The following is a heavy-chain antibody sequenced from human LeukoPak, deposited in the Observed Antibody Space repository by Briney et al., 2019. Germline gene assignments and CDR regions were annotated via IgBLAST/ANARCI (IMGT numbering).Heavy chain of an antibody. CDR2: ITSSGTYI. J-gene: IGHJ3*02. D-gene: IGHD5-12*01. CDR3: ARDLRPYSGYDNLAFDI. CDR1: GFTFSNYN. Sequence: GRSLRLSCAASGFTFSNYNMNWVRQAPGKAMEWVSSITSSGTYIFYADSVKGRFTISRDNAKNSLHLQMNSLRPEDTAVYYCARDLRPYSGYDNLAFDIWGQGTMVTVSS. V-gene: IGHV3-21*01.